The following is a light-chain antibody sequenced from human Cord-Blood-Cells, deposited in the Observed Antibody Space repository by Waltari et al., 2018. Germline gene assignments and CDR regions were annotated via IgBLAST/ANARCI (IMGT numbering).Light chain of an antibody. V-gene: IGLV2-11*01. Sequence: QSALTQPRSVSGSPGQSVTISCTGTSSDVGGYNYVSWYQQHPGKAPKLMIYDVSKRPPRVPDRFCGSKSGNAASLTISGLQAEDEAVYYCCAYAGNDVVFGGGTKLTVL. CDR1: SSDVGGYNY. CDR3: CAYAGNDVV. J-gene: IGLJ2*01. CDR2: DVS.